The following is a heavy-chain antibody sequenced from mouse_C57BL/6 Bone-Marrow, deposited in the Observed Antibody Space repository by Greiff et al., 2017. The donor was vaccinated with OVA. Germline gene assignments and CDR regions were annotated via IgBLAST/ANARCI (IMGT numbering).Heavy chain of an antibody. CDR1: GFTFSDFY. Sequence: EVMLVESGGGLVQSGRSLRLSCATSGFTFSDFYMEWVRQAPGKGLEWIAASRNKANDYTTEYSASVKGRFIVSRDTSQSILYLQMNALRAEDTAIYYCARDYGSSWFAYWGQGTLVTVSA. V-gene: IGHV7-1*01. CDR2: SRNKANDYTT. J-gene: IGHJ3*01. CDR3: ARDYGSSWFAY. D-gene: IGHD1-1*01.